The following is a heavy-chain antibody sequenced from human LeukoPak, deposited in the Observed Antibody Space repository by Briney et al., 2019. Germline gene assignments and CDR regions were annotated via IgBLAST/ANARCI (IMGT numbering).Heavy chain of an antibody. CDR3: AKGGSTSCPDY. CDR2: IWHDGSKE. V-gene: IGHV3-33*06. CDR1: GFTFSSYG. Sequence: GGSLRLSCAASGFTFSSYGMHWVRQAPGKGLEWVAVIWHDGSKENYADSVKGRFTISRDNSMNTLYLQMNSLRAEDTAVYYCAKGGSTSCPDYWGQGTLVTVSS. J-gene: IGHJ4*02. D-gene: IGHD2-2*01.